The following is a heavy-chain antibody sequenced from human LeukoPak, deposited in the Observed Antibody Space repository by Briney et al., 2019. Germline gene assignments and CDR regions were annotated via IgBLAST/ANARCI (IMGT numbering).Heavy chain of an antibody. CDR3: AKARGYYDSSGPRG. CDR2: ISGSGGST. J-gene: IGHJ4*02. CDR1: GFTFSSYA. Sequence: RGSLRLSCAASGFTFSSYAMSWVRQAPGKGLEWVSAISGSGGSTYYADSVKGRFTISRDNSKNTLYLQMNSLRAEDTAVYYCAKARGYYDSSGPRGWGQGTLVTVSS. D-gene: IGHD3-22*01. V-gene: IGHV3-23*01.